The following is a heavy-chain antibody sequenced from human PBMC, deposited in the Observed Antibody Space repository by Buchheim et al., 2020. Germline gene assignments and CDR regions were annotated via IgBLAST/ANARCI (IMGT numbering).Heavy chain of an antibody. CDR2: IHPDGTT. CDR1: EIIVSRNY. V-gene: IGHV3-66*02. CDR3: VSGDDRRKTGGC. D-gene: IGHD6-19*01. Sequence: EMQLVESGGGLVQPGGSLRLSCAASEIIVSRNYMTWVRQAPGKGLEWVSYIHPDGTTDYIESVKGRFTLTRDSSKNMVYLQMNSLRPDDTGVYFCVSGDDRRKTGGCWGQG. J-gene: IGHJ4*02.